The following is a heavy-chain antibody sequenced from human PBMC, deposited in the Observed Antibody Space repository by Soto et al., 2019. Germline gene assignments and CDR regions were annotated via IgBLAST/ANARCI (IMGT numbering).Heavy chain of an antibody. CDR1: GFSLSTSGVG. Sequence: GSGPTLVNPTQTLTLTCTVSGFSLSTSGVGVGWIRQPPGKALEWLALIYWDDDKRYSPSLKSRLTIPKDTSKNQVVLTMTNMDPVDTATYYCARSPWSGYYSSWFDPWGQGTLVTVSS. CDR2: IYWDDDK. D-gene: IGHD3-3*01. V-gene: IGHV2-5*02. J-gene: IGHJ5*02. CDR3: ARSPWSGYYSSWFDP.